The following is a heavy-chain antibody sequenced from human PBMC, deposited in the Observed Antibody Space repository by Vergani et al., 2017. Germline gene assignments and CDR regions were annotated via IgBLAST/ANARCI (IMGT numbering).Heavy chain of an antibody. J-gene: IGHJ6*03. Sequence: QLQLQESDSRLVNPSQTLSLTCTLSGDAISRETYSWNWVRQPPGKPLEWIGSVYYSGTTYYNPSLGGRVTMSIDKSKNHFSLTLTSVTAADSAFYFCARGQTGYSRDWSSYFFYMDVWVKGTTVTVSS. CDR2: VYYSGTT. D-gene: IGHD3/OR15-3a*01. CDR1: GDAISRETYS. CDR3: ARGQTGYSRDWSSYFFYMDV. V-gene: IGHV4-30-2*01.